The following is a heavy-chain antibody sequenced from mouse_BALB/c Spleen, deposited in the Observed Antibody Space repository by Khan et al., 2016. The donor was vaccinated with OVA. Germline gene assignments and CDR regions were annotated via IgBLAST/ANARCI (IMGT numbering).Heavy chain of an antibody. CDR1: GYTFSNYW. Sequence: VELVESGAELAKPGASVKMSCKASGYTFSNYWIHWVKQRPGQGLEWIGYINPSSGHTYYNQTFNDKATLTTDKSSSTAYMHLSNLTSEDSAVYYCARDRIDYWGQGTTLTVSS. J-gene: IGHJ2*01. CDR2: INPSSGHT. CDR3: ARDRIDY. V-gene: IGHV1-7*01.